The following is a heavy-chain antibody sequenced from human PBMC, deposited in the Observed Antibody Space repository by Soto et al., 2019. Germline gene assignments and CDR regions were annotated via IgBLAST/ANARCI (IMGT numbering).Heavy chain of an antibody. CDR1: GFTFSSYG. Sequence: QVHLVESGGGVVQPGRSLRLSCAASGFTFSSYGMHWVRQASGKGLEWVAVISDDGNTKDYADSVKGRSTISRDNSDNTVYLQMNSLRAEDTAVYYCAKDSKYHPLDYWGQGTRVTVSS. D-gene: IGHD2-2*01. CDR2: ISDDGNTK. J-gene: IGHJ4*02. CDR3: AKDSKYHPLDY. V-gene: IGHV3-30*18.